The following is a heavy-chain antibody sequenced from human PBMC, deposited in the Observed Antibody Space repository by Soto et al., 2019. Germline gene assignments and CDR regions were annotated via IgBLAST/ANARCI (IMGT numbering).Heavy chain of an antibody. Sequence: ASVKVSCKASGYTFTGYYMHWVRQAPGQGLEWMGWINPNSGGTNYAQKFQGRVTMTRDTSISTAYMELSRLRSDDTAVYYCARAATYYDFWGENWAFDIWGQGTMVTVSS. J-gene: IGHJ3*02. V-gene: IGHV1-2*02. CDR1: GYTFTGYY. CDR2: INPNSGGT. CDR3: ARAATYYDFWGENWAFDI. D-gene: IGHD3-3*01.